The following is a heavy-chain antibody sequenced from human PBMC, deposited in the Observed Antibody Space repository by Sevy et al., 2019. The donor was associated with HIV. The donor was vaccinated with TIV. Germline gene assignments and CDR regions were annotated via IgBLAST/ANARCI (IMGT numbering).Heavy chain of an antibody. V-gene: IGHV3-21*01. CDR1: GFTFSSYT. CDR2: ISSSSSYI. CDR3: ARTYYDSSGLFYLDY. D-gene: IGHD3-22*01. J-gene: IGHJ4*02. Sequence: GGSLRLSCAASGFTFSSYTVSWVRQAPGKGLEWVSSISSSSSYIYYADSLKGRFTISRDNAKHSLHLQMNSLRAEDTAVYFCARTYYDSSGLFYLDYWGQGTLVTVSS.